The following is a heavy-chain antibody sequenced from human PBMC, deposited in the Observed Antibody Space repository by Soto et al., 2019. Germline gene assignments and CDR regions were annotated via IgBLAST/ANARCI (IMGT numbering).Heavy chain of an antibody. CDR2: IYWDDDK. Sequence: QITLKESGPTLVKPTQTLTLTCTFSGFSLSTSGVGVGWIRQPPGKGLEWLALIYWDDDKRHSPSLKSRLTITKDTSKNQVVLTMTNMDPVDTATYYCAHSSSTMTTFDYWGQGTLVTVSS. CDR3: AHSSSTMTTFDY. J-gene: IGHJ4*02. CDR1: GFSLSTSGVG. V-gene: IGHV2-5*02. D-gene: IGHD4-17*01.